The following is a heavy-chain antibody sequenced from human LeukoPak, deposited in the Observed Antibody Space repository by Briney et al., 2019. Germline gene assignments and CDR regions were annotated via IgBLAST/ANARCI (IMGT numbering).Heavy chain of an antibody. D-gene: IGHD3-10*01. CDR2: GYHTGST. J-gene: IGHJ4*02. V-gene: IGHV4-38-2*02. CDR3: ARESTSGLPAVGFDF. CDR1: GYSISSGSY. Sequence: PSETLSLTCAVSGYSISSGSYWGWFRQPPGKGLEWIGSGYHTGSTFYNPSLKSRVSISVDTSKNQFSLKLSSVTAADTAVYYCARESTSGLPAVGFDFWGQGTLVTVSS.